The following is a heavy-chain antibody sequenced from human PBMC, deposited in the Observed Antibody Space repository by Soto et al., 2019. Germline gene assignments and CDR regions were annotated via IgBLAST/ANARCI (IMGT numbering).Heavy chain of an antibody. CDR2: ISYDGSNK. CDR1: GLTFRIYA. CDR3: ARRPDIVVVPAATYYYYGMDV. Sequence: SLGLSCAASGLTFRIYAVDGVRQTPGKGLEWVAVISYDGSNKYYADSVKGRFTISRDNSKNTLYLQMNSLRAEDTAVYYCARRPDIVVVPAATYYYYGMDVWGQGTTVTVSS. V-gene: IGHV3-30-3*01. D-gene: IGHD2-2*01. J-gene: IGHJ6*02.